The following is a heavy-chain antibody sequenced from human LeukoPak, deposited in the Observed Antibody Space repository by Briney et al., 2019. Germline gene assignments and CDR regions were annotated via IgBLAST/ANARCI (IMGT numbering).Heavy chain of an antibody. Sequence: GRSPRLSCAASGFTFDDYAMHWVRQAPGKGLEWVSGISWNSGSIGYADSVKGRFTISRDNAKNSLYLQMNSLRAEDTALYYCAKEGGRGVPYFDYWGQGTLVTVSS. CDR1: GFTFDDYA. CDR3: AKEGGRGVPYFDY. J-gene: IGHJ4*02. CDR2: ISWNSGSI. D-gene: IGHD3-10*01. V-gene: IGHV3-9*01.